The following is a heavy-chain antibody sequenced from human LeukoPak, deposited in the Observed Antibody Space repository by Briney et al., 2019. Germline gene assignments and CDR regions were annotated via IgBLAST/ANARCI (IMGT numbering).Heavy chain of an antibody. Sequence: PSETLSLTCTVSGGSISSYYWSWIRQPPGKGLEWIGYIYYSGSTNYNPSLKSRVTISVDTSKNQFSLKLSSVTAADTAVYYCASPWGIAVAGPLDYWGQGTLVTVSS. J-gene: IGHJ4*02. CDR3: ASPWGIAVAGPLDY. CDR2: IYYSGST. V-gene: IGHV4-59*08. D-gene: IGHD6-19*01. CDR1: GGSISSYY.